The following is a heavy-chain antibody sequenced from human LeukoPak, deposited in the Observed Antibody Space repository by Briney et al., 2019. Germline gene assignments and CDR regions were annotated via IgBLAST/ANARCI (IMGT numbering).Heavy chain of an antibody. CDR2: INPSGGST. D-gene: IGHD5-24*01. J-gene: IGHJ3*02. CDR3: ARVQGRDGYDHDAFDI. CDR1: GYTFTSYY. Sequence: ASVKVSCKASGYTFTSYYMHWVRQAPGQGLEWMGIINPSGGSTSYAQKFQGRVTMTRDTSISTAYMELSRLRSDDTAVYYCARVQGRDGYDHDAFDIWGQGTMVTVSS. V-gene: IGHV1-46*01.